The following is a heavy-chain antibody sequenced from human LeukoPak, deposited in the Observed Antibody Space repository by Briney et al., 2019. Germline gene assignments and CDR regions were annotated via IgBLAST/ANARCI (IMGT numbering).Heavy chain of an antibody. CDR1: GYSFTNYW. Sequence: GESLKISCKGSGYSFTNYWIGWVRQMPGKGLEWMGIIYPGDSDTRYSPSSQGQVTISADKSISTAYLQWSSLKASDTAMYYCARGSIVGATRNYFDYWGQGTLVTVSS. D-gene: IGHD1-26*01. CDR3: ARGSIVGATRNYFDY. J-gene: IGHJ4*02. CDR2: IYPGDSDT. V-gene: IGHV5-51*01.